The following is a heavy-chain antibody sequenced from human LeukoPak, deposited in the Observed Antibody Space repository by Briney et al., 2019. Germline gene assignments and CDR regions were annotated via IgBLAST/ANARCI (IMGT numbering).Heavy chain of an antibody. CDR1: GGSFSGYY. V-gene: IGHV4-34*01. J-gene: IGHJ4*02. CDR3: AREGGYISGYIFDS. Sequence: SETLSLTCAVYGGSFSGYYWLCLRDPPGKALEGIGEINHSGSTNYNPSLKSRVTISVDTSKNQFSLKLSSVTAADTAVYFCAREGGYISGYIFDSWGQGILVSVSS. D-gene: IGHD5-18*01. CDR2: INHSGST.